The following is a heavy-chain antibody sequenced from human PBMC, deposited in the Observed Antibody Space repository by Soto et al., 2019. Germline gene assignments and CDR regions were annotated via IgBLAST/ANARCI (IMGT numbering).Heavy chain of an antibody. Sequence: GGSLRLSCAASGFTFSSYSISWVRHAPWKGLEWVSAISGSGVSTYYADSVKGRFTISRDNSKNTLYLQMNSLRAEDTAAYYCASRISQTSDAFDIWGQGTMLTVSS. V-gene: IGHV3-23*01. J-gene: IGHJ3*02. CDR1: GFTFSSYS. CDR2: ISGSGVST. D-gene: IGHD3-10*01. CDR3: ASRISQTSDAFDI.